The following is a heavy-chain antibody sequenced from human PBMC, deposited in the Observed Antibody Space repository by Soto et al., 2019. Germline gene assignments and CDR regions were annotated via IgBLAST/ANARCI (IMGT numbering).Heavy chain of an antibody. D-gene: IGHD3-16*01. CDR1: GFSLTTRGVG. Sequence: QITLKESGPTLVKPTQPLTLTCTFSGFSLTTRGVGVRWIRQPPGKALECLALIYWDDDKRYSPSLQSRLSITKDTSKNQVVLTMTNVDPVDTATYYCAHIPNYYQYDWFDPWGQGTLVSVCS. V-gene: IGHV2-5*02. CDR3: AHIPNYYQYDWFDP. J-gene: IGHJ5*02. CDR2: IYWDDDK.